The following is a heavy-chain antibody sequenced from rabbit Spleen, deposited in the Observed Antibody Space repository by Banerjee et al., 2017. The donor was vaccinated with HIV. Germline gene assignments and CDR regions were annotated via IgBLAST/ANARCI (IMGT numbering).Heavy chain of an antibody. CDR1: GFDFSSNA. V-gene: IGHV1S47*01. Sequence: QEQLVESGGGLVQPEGSLTLTCKASGFDFSSNAMCWVRQAPGKGLEWIGCIDPVFGIRYYANWVNGRFTISSHNAQNTLFLQLNSLTVADTATYFCVREVAAKFNLWGPGTLVTVS. J-gene: IGHJ4*01. CDR2: IDPVFGIR. D-gene: IGHD4-1*01. CDR3: VREVAAKFNL.